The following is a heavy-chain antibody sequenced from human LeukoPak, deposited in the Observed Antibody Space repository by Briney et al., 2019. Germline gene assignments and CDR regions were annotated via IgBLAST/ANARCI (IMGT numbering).Heavy chain of an antibody. V-gene: IGHV3-21*01. J-gene: IGHJ6*02. CDR2: ISSSSYI. D-gene: IGHD1-14*01. CDR1: GFTFSSYS. Sequence: PGGSLRLSCAASGFTFSSYSMNWVRQAPGKGLEWVSSISSSSYIYYADSVKGRFTISRDNAKNSLYLQMNSLRAEDTAVYYCARESVTAYYYYGMDVWGQGTTVTVSS. CDR3: ARESVTAYYYYGMDV.